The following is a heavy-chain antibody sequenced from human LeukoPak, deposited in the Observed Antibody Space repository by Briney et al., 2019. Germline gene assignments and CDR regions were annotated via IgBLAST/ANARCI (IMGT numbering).Heavy chain of an antibody. CDR1: GFTFSSSR. Sequence: GGSLRLSCEASGFTFSSSRMHWVRQAPGKGLVWVSRISFDGYSTSYADSVKGRFTISRDNAKNTLYLQMNSLRAEDTAVYYCASTPGYCSSTTCFEYFHHWGQGTLVTVSS. V-gene: IGHV3-74*01. J-gene: IGHJ1*01. D-gene: IGHD2-2*03. CDR2: ISFDGYST. CDR3: ASTPGYCSSTTCFEYFHH.